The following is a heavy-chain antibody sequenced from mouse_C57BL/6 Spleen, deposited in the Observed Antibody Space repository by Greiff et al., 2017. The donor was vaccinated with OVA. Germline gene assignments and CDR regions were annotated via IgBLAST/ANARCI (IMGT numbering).Heavy chain of an antibody. Sequence: DVLLVQSGAGLVQPGASLKLSCESTEYAFPSHDMSWVRQTPEQRLELVAAINRDGGSTYYPDTMERRFIISRDNTKKTLFRLMSSLWAEDTALYCCAGQGDGYDWYFDVWGTGTTVTVSS. V-gene: IGHV5-2*01. CDR1: EYAFPSHD. D-gene: IGHD2-3*01. CDR2: INRDGGST. J-gene: IGHJ1*03. CDR3: AGQGDGYDWYFDV.